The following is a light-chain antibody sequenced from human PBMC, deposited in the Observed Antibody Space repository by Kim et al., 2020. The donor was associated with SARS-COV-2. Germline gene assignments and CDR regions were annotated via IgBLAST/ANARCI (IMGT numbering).Light chain of an antibody. CDR3: QSYDTGLSGLI. CDR2: DNY. Sequence: QSVLTQPPSMSGAPGQSVTISCTGSNSNIGAGYEVHWYQQFPGTAPKLLIYDNYRRPSGVPDRFSGSRSATSASLAITGLQAEDEAAYYCQSYDTGLSGLIFGGGTQLTVL. CDR1: NSNIGAGYE. V-gene: IGLV1-40*01. J-gene: IGLJ2*01.